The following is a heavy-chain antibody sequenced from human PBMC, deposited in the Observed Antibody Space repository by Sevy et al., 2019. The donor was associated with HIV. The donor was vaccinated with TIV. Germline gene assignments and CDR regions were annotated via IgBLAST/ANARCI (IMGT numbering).Heavy chain of an antibody. CDR2: INPNSGGT. D-gene: IGHD4-4*01. Sequence: ASVKVSCKASGYTFTGYYIHWVRQAPGQGLEWMGWINPNSGGTNYAQKFQGRVTMTRDTSISTAYMELSRLRSDDTAVYYCARDVSNGYGMDVWGLGTTVTVSS. CDR1: GYTFTGYY. CDR3: ARDVSNGYGMDV. J-gene: IGHJ6*02. V-gene: IGHV1-2*02.